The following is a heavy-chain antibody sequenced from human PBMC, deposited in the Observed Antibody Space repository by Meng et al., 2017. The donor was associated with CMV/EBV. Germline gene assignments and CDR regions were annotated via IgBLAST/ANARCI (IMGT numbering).Heavy chain of an antibody. J-gene: IGHJ4*02. CDR2: INSDGSST. D-gene: IGHD3-10*01. CDR1: GFTFSSYG. CDR3: ARALPLAPVGYYFDY. V-gene: IGHV3-74*01. Sequence: GESLKISCAASGFTFSSYGMHWVRQAPGKGLVWVSRINSDGSSTSYADSVKGRFTISRDNAKNTLYLQMNSLRAEDTAVYYCARALPLAPVGYYFDYWGQGTLVTVSS.